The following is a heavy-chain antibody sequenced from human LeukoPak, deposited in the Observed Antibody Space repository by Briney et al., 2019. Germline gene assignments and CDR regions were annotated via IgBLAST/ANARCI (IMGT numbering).Heavy chain of an antibody. V-gene: IGHV3-23*01. D-gene: IGHD1-26*01. Sequence: GGSLRLSCTASGFTFSTFHMHWVRQAPGKGLEWVSVLTGSGTSTFYADSVKGRFTISRDNFKNTLYLQMNSLRAEDTAVYYCAKVNKVGATFFDYWGQGTLVTVSS. CDR3: AKVNKVGATFFDY. CDR2: LTGSGTST. CDR1: GFTFSTFH. J-gene: IGHJ4*02.